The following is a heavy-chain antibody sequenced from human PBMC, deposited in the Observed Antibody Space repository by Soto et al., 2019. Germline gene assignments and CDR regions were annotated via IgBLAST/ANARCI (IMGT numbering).Heavy chain of an antibody. CDR1: GFTSSSYE. V-gene: IGHV3-48*03. J-gene: IGHJ4*02. CDR2: ISSSGTGT. D-gene: IGHD4-17*01. CDR3: VRDLHEPLAADALREAN. Sequence: EMQLVQSGGGLVQPGGSLRLSCAASGFTSSSYEMHWVRQAPGKGLEWISYISSSGTGTYYADSVRGRFTMSRDNTKNSVSLQMYSLRAEDAAIYYCVRDLHEPLAADALREANWGQGPQVTVSS.